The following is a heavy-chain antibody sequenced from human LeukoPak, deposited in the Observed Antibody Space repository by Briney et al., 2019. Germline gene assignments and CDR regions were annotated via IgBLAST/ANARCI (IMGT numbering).Heavy chain of an antibody. CDR1: GYTFTSYG. Sequence: ASVTVSCTASGYTFTSYGISWVRQAPGQGLEWMGWISAYNGNTNYAQKLQGRVTMTTDTSTSTAYMELRSLRSDDTAVYYCARDDYSNSNWFDPWGQGTLVTVSS. V-gene: IGHV1-18*01. CDR3: ARDDYSNSNWFDP. D-gene: IGHD4-11*01. J-gene: IGHJ5*02. CDR2: ISAYNGNT.